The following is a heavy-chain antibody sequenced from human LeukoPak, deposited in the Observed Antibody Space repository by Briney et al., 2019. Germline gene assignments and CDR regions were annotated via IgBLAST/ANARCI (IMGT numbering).Heavy chain of an antibody. CDR3: ARRGEWFDP. CDR2: ISSSGSTI. CDR1: GFTLDDYG. V-gene: IGHV3-48*03. J-gene: IGHJ5*02. Sequence: GGSLRLSCAASGFTLDDYGMSWVRQVPGKGLEWVSYISSSGSTIYYADSVKGRFTISRDNAKNSLYLQMNSLRAEDTAVYYCARRGEWFDPWGQGTLVTVSS.